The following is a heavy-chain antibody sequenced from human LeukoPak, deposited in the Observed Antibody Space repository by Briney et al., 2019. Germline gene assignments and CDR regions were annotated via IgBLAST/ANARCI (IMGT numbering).Heavy chain of an antibody. CDR3: ARAGWQQLAFDY. J-gene: IGHJ4*02. V-gene: IGHV4-59*01. CDR2: IYYSGSI. CDR1: GGSISIYY. Sequence: PSETLSLTCTVSGGSISIYYWSWIRQPPGKGLEGIGYIYYSGSINYNPSLKSRVTISVDTSKNQFSLKLSSVTAADTAVYYCARAGWQQLAFDYWGQGTLVTVSS. D-gene: IGHD6-13*01.